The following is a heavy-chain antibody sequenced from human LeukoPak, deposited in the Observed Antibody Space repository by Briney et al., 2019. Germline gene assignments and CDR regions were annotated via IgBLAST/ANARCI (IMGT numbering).Heavy chain of an antibody. CDR3: ARDPGKNYNFWSGRGFDI. V-gene: IGHV4-39*07. CDR2: IYDSGST. D-gene: IGHD3-3*01. Sequence: SETLSLTCTVSGGSIRSSYYYWGWIRQPPGKGLEWIGSIYDSGSTYYNPSLKSRVTISVDTSKNQFSLKLSSVTAADTAVYYCARDPGKNYNFWSGRGFDIWGQGTMVTVSS. J-gene: IGHJ3*02. CDR1: GGSIRSSYYY.